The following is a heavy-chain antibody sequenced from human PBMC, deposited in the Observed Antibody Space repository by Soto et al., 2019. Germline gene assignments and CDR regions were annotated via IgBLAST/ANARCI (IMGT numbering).Heavy chain of an antibody. CDR2: ISRDGSKT. CDR1: GFTFRSYV. V-gene: IGHV3-30-3*01. D-gene: IGHD3-10*01. Sequence: QVQLVESGGGVVQPGRSLTLSCAASGFTFRSYVIHWVRQTPDKGLEWVAFISRDGSKTYYADSVKGRFTISRDNSKNTLYLEMNSLRAEDTAVYYCARDDEGGSDCDLGYWGQGTLVTVSS. J-gene: IGHJ4*02. CDR3: ARDDEGGSDCDLGY.